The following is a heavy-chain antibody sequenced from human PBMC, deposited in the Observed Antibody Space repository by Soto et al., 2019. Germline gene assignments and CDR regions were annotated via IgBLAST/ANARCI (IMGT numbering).Heavy chain of an antibody. V-gene: IGHV3-30-3*01. CDR1: GFTFSSYV. CDR3: ARGPPYSGYLWWYFDL. Sequence: QVQLVESGGGVVQPGRSLRLSCAASGFTFSSYVMHWVRQAPGKGLEWVAVISYDGSNKYYADSVKGRFTISRDNSKNTLYLQMNSLRAEDTAVYYCARGPPYSGYLWWYFDLWGRGTLVTVSS. CDR2: ISYDGSNK. D-gene: IGHD5-12*01. J-gene: IGHJ2*01.